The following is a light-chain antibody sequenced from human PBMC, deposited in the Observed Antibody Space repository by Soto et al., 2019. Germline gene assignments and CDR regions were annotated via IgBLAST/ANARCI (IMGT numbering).Light chain of an antibody. J-gene: IGKJ1*01. CDR2: AIS. V-gene: IGKV3-20*01. CDR3: QPYDSSPRT. CDR1: HTISSSY. Sequence: ENVLTQSPGTLSLSPGQRATLSCRASHTISSSYLAWYQQKPGQAPRLLIYAISDRATGVPDRFRGSGSGTDFTLTITRLEPEDCAVYFCQPYDSSPRTFGQATKVEIK.